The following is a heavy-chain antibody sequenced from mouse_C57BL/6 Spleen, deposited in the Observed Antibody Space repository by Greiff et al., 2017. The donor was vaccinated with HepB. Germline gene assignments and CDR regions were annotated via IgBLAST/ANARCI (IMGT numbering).Heavy chain of an antibody. CDR2: INPSNGGT. V-gene: IGHV1-53*01. J-gene: IGHJ3*01. D-gene: IGHD1-1*01. Sequence: QVQLKQPGTELVKPGASVKLSCKASGYTFTSYWMHWVKQRPGQGLEWIGNINPSNGGTNYNEKFKSKATLTVDKSSSTAYMQLSSLTSEDSAVYYCARGATVVAPRFAYWGQGTLVTVSA. CDR1: GYTFTSYW. CDR3: ARGATVVAPRFAY.